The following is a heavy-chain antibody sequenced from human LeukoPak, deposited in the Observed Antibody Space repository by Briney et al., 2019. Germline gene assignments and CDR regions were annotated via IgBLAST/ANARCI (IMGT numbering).Heavy chain of an antibody. J-gene: IGHJ4*02. CDR2: INHSGST. CDR1: GGSFSGYY. V-gene: IGHV4-34*01. CDR3: ASRFNSGSYFYY. Sequence: SETLSLTCAVYGGSFSGYYWSWVRQPPVKGLEWIGEINHSGSTNYNPSLKSRGTISVDTSKNQFSLKLSSVTAADTAVYYCASRFNSGSYFYYWGQGTLVTVSS. D-gene: IGHD1-26*01.